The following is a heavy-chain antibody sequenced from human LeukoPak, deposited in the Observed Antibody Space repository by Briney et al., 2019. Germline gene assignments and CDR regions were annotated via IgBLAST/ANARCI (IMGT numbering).Heavy chain of an antibody. Sequence: ASVKVSCKASGYTFTSYDINWVRQATGQGLEWMGWMNPNSGNTGYAQKFQGRVTITRNTSISTAYMELSSLRSEDTAVYYCARGIAARHNWFDPWGQGTLVTVSS. D-gene: IGHD6-6*01. CDR3: ARGIAARHNWFDP. CDR1: GYTFTSYD. V-gene: IGHV1-8*03. J-gene: IGHJ5*02. CDR2: MNPNSGNT.